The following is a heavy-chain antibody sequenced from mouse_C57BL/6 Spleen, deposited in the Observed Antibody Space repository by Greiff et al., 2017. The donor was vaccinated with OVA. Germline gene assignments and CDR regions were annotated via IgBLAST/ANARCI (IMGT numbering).Heavy chain of an antibody. CDR2: IWWDDDK. D-gene: IGHD1-1*01. CDR1: GFSLSTFGMG. J-gene: IGHJ4*01. Sequence: QVTLKVCGPGILQPSQTLSLTCSFSGFSLSTFGMGVGWIRQPSGKGLEWLAHIWWDDDKYYNPALKSRLTISKDTSKNQVFLKIANVDTADTATYYCARIGTYYYGSSYDYYAMDYWGQGTSVTVSS. V-gene: IGHV8-8*01. CDR3: ARIGTYYYGSSYDYYAMDY.